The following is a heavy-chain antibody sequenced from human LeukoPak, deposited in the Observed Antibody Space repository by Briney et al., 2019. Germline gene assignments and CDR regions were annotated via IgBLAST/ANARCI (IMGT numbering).Heavy chain of an antibody. J-gene: IGHJ5*02. D-gene: IGHD3-3*01. CDR3: ARGSADDFWSGYSPNWFDP. CDR2: IYHSGST. V-gene: IGHV4-39*07. Sequence: ASETLSLTCTVSGGSISSSSYYWGWIRQPPGKGLEWIGSIYHSGSTYYNPSLKSRVTISVDTSKNQFSLKLSTVTAADTAVYYCARGSADDFWSGYSPNWFDPWGQGTLVTVSS. CDR1: GGSISSSSYY.